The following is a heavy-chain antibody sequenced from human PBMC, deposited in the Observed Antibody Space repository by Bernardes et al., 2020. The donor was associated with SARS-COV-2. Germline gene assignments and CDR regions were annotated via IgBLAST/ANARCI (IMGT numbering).Heavy chain of an antibody. CDR2: IYYSGST. J-gene: IGHJ2*01. V-gene: IGHV4-39*07. CDR3: ARDAYSDFWSNYYPYWYFDL. CDR1: GGSISSSSYY. Sequence: SETLSLTRTVSGGSISSSSYYWGWIRQPPGKGLEWIGSIYYSGSTYYNPSLKSRVTISVDASRNQFSLKLTSVTAADTAVYYCARDAYSDFWSNYYPYWYFDLWGRGTLVTVSS. D-gene: IGHD3-3*01.